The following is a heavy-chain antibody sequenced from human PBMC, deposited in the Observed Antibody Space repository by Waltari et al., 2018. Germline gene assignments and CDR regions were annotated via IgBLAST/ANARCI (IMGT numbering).Heavy chain of an antibody. CDR2: IYYSGST. CDR1: GGSISSYY. V-gene: IGHV4-59*01. J-gene: IGHJ4*02. Sequence: QVQLQESGPGLVKPSETLSLTCTVSGGSISSYYWSWIRQPPGKGLEWIGYIYYSGSTNYNPSLKSRVTISVDTSKNQFSLKLSSVTAADTAVYYCAGGEMIVEIWGQGTLVTVSS. D-gene: IGHD3-22*01. CDR3: AGGEMIVEI.